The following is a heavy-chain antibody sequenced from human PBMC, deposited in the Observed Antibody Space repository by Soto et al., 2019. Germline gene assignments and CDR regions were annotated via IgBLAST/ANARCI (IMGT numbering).Heavy chain of an antibody. CDR3: ASWLEREHAYDI. J-gene: IGHJ3*02. CDR2: LYDVDGT. CDR1: GLTVRGKKY. V-gene: IGHV3-53*01. D-gene: IGHD1-1*01. Sequence: GGSLRLSCAALGLTVRGKKYITWVRQAPGKGLEWVSALYDVDGTYYADSAKGRFTVSRDNSNNIIYLQMNSLGPDDTAVYYCASWLEREHAYDIWGLGTMVTVSS.